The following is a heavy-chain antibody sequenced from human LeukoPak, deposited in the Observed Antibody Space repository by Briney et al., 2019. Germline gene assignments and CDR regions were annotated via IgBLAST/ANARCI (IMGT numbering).Heavy chain of an antibody. Sequence: AGGSLRLSCAASGFTFSNYWMSWVRQAPGKGLEWVANIKEDATEKNYVDSVKGRCTISRDNAKNSLYLQMNSLRVEDTAVYYCARAVFDIVVVVAATLGFDYWGQGTLVTVSS. CDR3: ARAVFDIVVVVAATLGFDY. J-gene: IGHJ4*02. CDR1: GFTFSNYW. CDR2: IKEDATEK. D-gene: IGHD2-15*01. V-gene: IGHV3-7*03.